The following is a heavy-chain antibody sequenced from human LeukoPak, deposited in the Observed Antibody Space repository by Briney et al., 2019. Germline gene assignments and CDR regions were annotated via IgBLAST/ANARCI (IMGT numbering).Heavy chain of an antibody. J-gene: IGHJ3*02. CDR1: GGSISSYY. D-gene: IGHD5-12*01. Sequence: PSETLSPTCTVSGGSISSYYWSWIRQPPGKGLEWIGYIYYSGSTNYNPSLKSRVTISVDTSKNQFSLKLSSVTAADTAVYYCARGLRWAFDIWGQGTMVTVSS. CDR3: ARGLRWAFDI. V-gene: IGHV4-59*01. CDR2: IYYSGST.